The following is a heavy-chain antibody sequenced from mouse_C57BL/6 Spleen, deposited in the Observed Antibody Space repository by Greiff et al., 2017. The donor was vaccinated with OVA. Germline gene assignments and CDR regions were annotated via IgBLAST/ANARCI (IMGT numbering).Heavy chain of an antibody. CDR1: GYTFPSYW. J-gene: IGHJ2*01. CDR2: IYPGSGST. V-gene: IGHV1-55*01. CDR3: ARRLLRY. Sequence: QVQLQQSGAELVKPGASVKMSCKASGYTFPSYWITWVKQRPGQGLEWIGDIYPGSGSTNYNEKFKSKATLTVDTSSSTAYMQLNSLAADDSAFDYCARRLLRYWGKGTTLTVSS. D-gene: IGHD1-1*01.